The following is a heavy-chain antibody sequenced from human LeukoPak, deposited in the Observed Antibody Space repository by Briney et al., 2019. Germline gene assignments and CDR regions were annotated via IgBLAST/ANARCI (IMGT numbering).Heavy chain of an antibody. CDR1: GGSMNNYY. V-gene: IGHV4-59*08. CDR2: IYYSGST. Sequence: SETLSLTCTVSGGSMNNYYWNWIRQPPGKGLEWIGYIYYSGSTNYNPSLKSRVTISVDTSKNQFSLKLSSVTAADTAVYYCARHLLLPPGAFDIWGQGTMVTVSS. J-gene: IGHJ3*02. CDR3: ARHLLLPPGAFDI.